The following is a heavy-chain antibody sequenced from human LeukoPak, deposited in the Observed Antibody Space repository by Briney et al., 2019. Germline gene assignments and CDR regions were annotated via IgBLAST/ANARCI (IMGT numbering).Heavy chain of an antibody. CDR1: GGSIISGGYY. CDR2: IYYSGST. D-gene: IGHD3-22*01. J-gene: IGHJ3*02. CDR3: ARISSMIVDAFDI. Sequence: SETLSLTCTVSGGSIISGGYYWSWIRQHPGKGLEWIGYIYYSGSTYYNPSLKSRVTISVDTSKNQFSLKLSSVTAADTAVYYCARISSMIVDAFDIWGQGTMVTVSS. V-gene: IGHV4-31*03.